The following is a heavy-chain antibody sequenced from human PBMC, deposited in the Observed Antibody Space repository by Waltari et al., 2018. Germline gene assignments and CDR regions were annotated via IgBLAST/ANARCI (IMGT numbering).Heavy chain of an antibody. Sequence: QVQLQESGPGLVKPSETLSLTCTVSGYSISSGYYWGWIRQPPGQGLEWIGSIYHSGSTYYNPSLKSRVTISVDTSKNQFSLKLSSVTAADTAVYYCARAVGYCSSTSCYSMAFDYWGQGTLVTVSS. D-gene: IGHD2-2*01. J-gene: IGHJ4*02. CDR1: GYSISSGYY. V-gene: IGHV4-38-2*02. CDR3: ARAVGYCSSTSCYSMAFDY. CDR2: IYHSGST.